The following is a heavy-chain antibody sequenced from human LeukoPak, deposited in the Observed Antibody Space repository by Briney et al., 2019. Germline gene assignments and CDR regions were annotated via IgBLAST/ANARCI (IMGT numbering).Heavy chain of an antibody. D-gene: IGHD6-13*01. CDR1: GFSFSSYG. V-gene: IGHV3-23*01. CDR2: ISGSGGST. J-gene: IGHJ3*02. CDR3: AKDASSWYFGAFDI. Sequence: GGSLRLSRAASGFSFSSYGIHWVRQAPGKGLEWVSAISGSGGSTYYADSVKGRFTISRDNSKNTLYLQMNSLRAEDTAVYYCAKDASSWYFGAFDIWGQGTMVTVSS.